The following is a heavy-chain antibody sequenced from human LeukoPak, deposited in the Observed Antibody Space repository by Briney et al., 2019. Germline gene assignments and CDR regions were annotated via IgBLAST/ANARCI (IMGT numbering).Heavy chain of an antibody. CDR1: GCTFTSYY. Sequence: ASVKVSCKASGCTFTSYYMHWVRQAPGQGLEWMGIINPSGGSTRYAQKFQGRVTMTRDTSTSTVYMELSSLRSEDTAVYYCARNPVTTKYFDYWGQGTLVTVSS. V-gene: IGHV1-46*01. D-gene: IGHD4-17*01. CDR3: ARNPVTTKYFDY. J-gene: IGHJ4*02. CDR2: INPSGGST.